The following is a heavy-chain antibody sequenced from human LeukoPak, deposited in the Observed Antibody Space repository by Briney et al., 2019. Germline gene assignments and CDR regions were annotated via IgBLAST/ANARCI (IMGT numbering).Heavy chain of an antibody. J-gene: IGHJ4*02. D-gene: IGHD5-18*01. CDR3: ARDRRQLWFEFDY. V-gene: IGHV1-69*05. CDR2: IIPIFGTA. Sequence: SVKVSCKASGGTFSSYAISWVRQAPGQGLEWMGGIIPIFGTANYAQKFQGRVTITTDESTSTAYMELSSLRSEDTAVYYCARDRRQLWFEFDYWGQGALVTVSS. CDR1: GGTFSSYA.